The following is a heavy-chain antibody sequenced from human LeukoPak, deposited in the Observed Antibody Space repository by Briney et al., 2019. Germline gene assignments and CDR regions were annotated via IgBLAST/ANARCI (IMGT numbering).Heavy chain of an antibody. CDR3: AREADFWSGYSPDY. CDR2: IIPIFGTA. Sequence: GASVKVSCKASGGTFSSYAISWVRQAPGQGLEWMGGIIPIFGTANYAQKFQGRVTITADESTSTAYMELSSLRSEDTAVYYCAREADFWSGYSPDYWGQGTLVTVSS. CDR1: GGTFSSYA. V-gene: IGHV1-69*13. J-gene: IGHJ4*02. D-gene: IGHD3-3*01.